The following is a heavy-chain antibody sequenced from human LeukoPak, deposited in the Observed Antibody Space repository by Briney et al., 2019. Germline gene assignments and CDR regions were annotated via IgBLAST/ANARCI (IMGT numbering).Heavy chain of an antibody. CDR2: IYYSGST. J-gene: IGHJ4*02. V-gene: IGHV4-59*01. Sequence: SETLSLTCAVYGGSFSGYYWSWIRQPPGKGLEWIGYIYYSGSTNYNPSLKSRVTISVDTSKNQFSLKLSSVTAADTAVYYCARKARDYYDSSGYYDYWGQGTLVTVSS. CDR3: ARKARDYYDSSGYYDY. CDR1: GGSFSGYY. D-gene: IGHD3-22*01.